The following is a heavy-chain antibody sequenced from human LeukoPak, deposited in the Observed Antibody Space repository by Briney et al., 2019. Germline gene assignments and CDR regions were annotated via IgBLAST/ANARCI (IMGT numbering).Heavy chain of an antibody. D-gene: IGHD1-26*01. V-gene: IGHV4-39*01. J-gene: IGHJ4*02. CDR1: GDSMGRTSYY. CDR2: IYNSGST. Sequence: SETLSLTCTVSGDSMGRTSYYWVWIRQPPGKGLEWIGNIYNSGSTYYNPSLKSRVTISVDISKNQFSLKLSSVTAADTAVYYCARRRGGSSQSDYWGQGTLVTVSS. CDR3: ARRRGGSSQSDY.